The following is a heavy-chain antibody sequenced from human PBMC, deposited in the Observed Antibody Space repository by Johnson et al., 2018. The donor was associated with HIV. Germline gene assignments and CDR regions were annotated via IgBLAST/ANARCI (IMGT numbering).Heavy chain of an antibody. CDR2: LNWNGATR. J-gene: IGHJ3*02. CDR3: ARERGPQGQLETHDAFDI. D-gene: IGHD6-13*01. Sequence: VQLVESGGGVVRPGGSLRLSCAGSGFTFDDYGMSWVRQAPGKGLEWVSGLNWNGATRGYADSVMGRFTISRDNAKNSLYLQRNSLRAEDTAVYYCARERGPQGQLETHDAFDIWGQGTMVTVSS. V-gene: IGHV3-20*04. CDR1: GFTFDDYG.